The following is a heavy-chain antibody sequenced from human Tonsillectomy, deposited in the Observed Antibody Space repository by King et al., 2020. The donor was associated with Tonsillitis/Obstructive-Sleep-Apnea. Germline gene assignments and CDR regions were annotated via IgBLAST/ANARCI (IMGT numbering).Heavy chain of an antibody. Sequence: KLVQSGGGLVQPGGSLRLSCAASKFTFRSYWMSWVRQAPGKGLEWVANIKHDGREKYYVDSVRGRFTISRDNAKNSLYLQMNSLRAEDTAVYYCARDHVLDYWGQGTLVTVSS. CDR1: KFTFRSYW. CDR2: IKHDGREK. V-gene: IGHV3-7*04. CDR3: ARDHVLDY. J-gene: IGHJ4*02.